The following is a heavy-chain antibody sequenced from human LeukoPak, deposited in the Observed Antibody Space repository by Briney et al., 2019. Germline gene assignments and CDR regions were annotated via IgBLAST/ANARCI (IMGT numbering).Heavy chain of an antibody. J-gene: IGHJ6*02. CDR2: ISSTSSYI. D-gene: IGHD3-16*01. CDR3: ARGGGLDV. CDR1: GFTFSSYS. Sequence: GGSLRLSCAASGFTFSSYSMNWVRQAPGKGLEWVSFISSTSSYINYADSVKGRFTISRDNAKNSLYLRMNSLRAEDTAVYYCARGGGLDVWGQGATVTVSS. V-gene: IGHV3-21*01.